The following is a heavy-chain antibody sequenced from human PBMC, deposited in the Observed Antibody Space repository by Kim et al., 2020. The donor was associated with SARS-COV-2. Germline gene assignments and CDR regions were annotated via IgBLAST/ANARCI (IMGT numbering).Heavy chain of an antibody. Sequence: GGSLRLSCAVSGFTFSSYWMSWVRQAPGKGLEWVANINQDGSETHYVDSVKGRFTISRDNAKKSLYLQMSSLRPEDTAVFYCARTTASGWGQVYWGQGTLVTVSS. J-gene: IGHJ4*02. CDR3: ARTTASGWGQVY. D-gene: IGHD6-19*01. CDR2: INQDGSET. V-gene: IGHV3-7*03. CDR1: GFTFSSYW.